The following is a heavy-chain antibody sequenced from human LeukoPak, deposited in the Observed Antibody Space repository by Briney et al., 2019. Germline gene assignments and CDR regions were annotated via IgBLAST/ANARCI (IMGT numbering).Heavy chain of an antibody. V-gene: IGHV4-34*01. CDR1: GGSFSGYY. J-gene: IGHJ5*02. D-gene: IGHD3-3*01. CDR2: INHSGST. Sequence: SETLSLTCAVYGGSFSGYYWSWIRQPPGKGLEWIGEINHSGSTNYDPSLKSRVTISVDTSKNQFSLKLSSVTAADTAAYYCARTHTIFGVVRRNWFDPWGQGTLVTVSS. CDR3: ARTHTIFGVVRRNWFDP.